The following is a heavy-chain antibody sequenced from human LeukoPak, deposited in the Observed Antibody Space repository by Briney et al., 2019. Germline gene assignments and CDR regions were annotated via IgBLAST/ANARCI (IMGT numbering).Heavy chain of an antibody. CDR1: GFIFSDYY. CDR2: ISGSGTTT. CDR3: AKGSYYDNSGYYYFDY. D-gene: IGHD3-22*01. V-gene: IGHV3-11*01. J-gene: IGHJ4*02. Sequence: PGGSLRLSCAASGFIFSDYYMSWIRQAPGKGLQWISYISGSGTTTHYADSVKGRFTISRDNPNNSLYPQMNSLRAEDTALYYCAKGSYYDNSGYYYFDYWGQGTLVTVSS.